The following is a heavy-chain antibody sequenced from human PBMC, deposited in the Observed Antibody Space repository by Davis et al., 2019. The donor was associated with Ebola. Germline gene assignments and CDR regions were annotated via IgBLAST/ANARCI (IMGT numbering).Heavy chain of an antibody. J-gene: IGHJ4*02. Sequence: PSETLSLTCTVSGGSISSSSYYWGWIRQPPGKGLEWIGSIYYSGSTYYNPSLKSRVTISVDTSKNQFSLKLSSVTAADTAVYYCARHGGRITIFGVVTAHFDYWGQGTLVTVSS. CDR2: IYYSGST. CDR3: ARHGGRITIFGVVTAHFDY. CDR1: GGSISSSSYY. V-gene: IGHV4-39*01. D-gene: IGHD3-3*01.